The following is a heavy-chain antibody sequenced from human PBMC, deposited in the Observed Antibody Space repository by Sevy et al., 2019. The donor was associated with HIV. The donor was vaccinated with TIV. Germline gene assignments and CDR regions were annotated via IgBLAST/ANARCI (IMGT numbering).Heavy chain of an antibody. V-gene: IGHV1-18*01. CDR1: GYTFTSYG. CDR2: ISAYNGNT. D-gene: IGHD1-26*01. CDR3: ARDGAPVRELLARGYYFDY. Sequence: GESLKISCKASGYTFTSYGISWVRQAPGQGLEWMGWISAYNGNTNYAQKLQGRVTMTTDTSTSTAYMELRSLRSDDTAVYYCARDGAPVRELLARGYYFDYWGQGTLVTVSS. J-gene: IGHJ4*02.